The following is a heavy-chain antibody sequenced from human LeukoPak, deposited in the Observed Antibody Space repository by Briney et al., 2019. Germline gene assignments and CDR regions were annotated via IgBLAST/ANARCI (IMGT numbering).Heavy chain of an antibody. CDR2: IRYDGSNK. CDR3: ANSKYQLLLRFRARIDY. V-gene: IGHV3-30*02. J-gene: IGHJ4*02. Sequence: QSGGSLRLSCTASEFTFGDYAISWVRQAPGKGLEWVAFIRYDGSNKYYADSVKGRFTISRDNSKNTLYLQMNSLRAEDTAVYYCANSKYQLLLRFRARIDYWGQGTLVTVSS. D-gene: IGHD2-2*01. CDR1: EFTFGDYA.